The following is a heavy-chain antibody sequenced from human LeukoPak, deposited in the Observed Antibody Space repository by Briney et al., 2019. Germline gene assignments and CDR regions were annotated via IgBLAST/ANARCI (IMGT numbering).Heavy chain of an antibody. D-gene: IGHD3-22*01. CDR3: AKDTRPTYYYDSSGHDAFDI. J-gene: IGHJ3*02. CDR2: INGAGSST. Sequence: PGGSLRLSRVASGFTFSSNWMHWVRQAPGKGLAWVSRINGAGSSTSYADSVKGRFTISRDNAKNTLYLQMNSLRAEDTAVYYCAKDTRPTYYYDSSGHDAFDIWGQGTMVTVSS. V-gene: IGHV3-74*01. CDR1: GFTFSSNW.